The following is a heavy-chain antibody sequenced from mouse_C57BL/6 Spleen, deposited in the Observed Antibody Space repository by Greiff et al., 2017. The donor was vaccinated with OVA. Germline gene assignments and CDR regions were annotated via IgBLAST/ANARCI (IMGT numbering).Heavy chain of an antibody. CDR3: ARGIIYYSGVYWYFDV. CDR1: GYSFTDYN. J-gene: IGHJ1*03. Sequence: VQLKESGPELVKPGASVKISCKASGYSFTDYNMNWVKQSNGKSLEWIGVINPNYGTTSYNQKFKGKATLTVDQSSSTAYMQLNSLTSEDSAVYYCARGIIYYSGVYWYFDVWGTGTTVTVSS. D-gene: IGHD1-1*01. V-gene: IGHV1-39*01. CDR2: INPNYGTT.